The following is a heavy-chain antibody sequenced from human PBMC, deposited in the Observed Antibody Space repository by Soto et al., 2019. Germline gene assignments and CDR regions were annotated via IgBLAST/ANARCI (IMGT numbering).Heavy chain of an antibody. J-gene: IGHJ4*02. V-gene: IGHV3-53*04. D-gene: IGHD1-26*01. Sequence: EVQLVESGGGLVQPGGSLRLSCAASGFTVSSNDMSWVRQAPGKGLEWVAVIYSGGRTYYADSVKGRFTISRHNPKNTPYLQMASRSAEDTAVYYGARGEDPRELLLFDYWGQGNLVTVSS. CDR1: GFTVSSND. CDR3: ARGEDPRELLLFDY. CDR2: IYSGGRT.